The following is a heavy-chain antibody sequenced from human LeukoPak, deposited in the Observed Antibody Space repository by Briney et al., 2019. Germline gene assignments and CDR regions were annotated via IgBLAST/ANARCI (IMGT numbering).Heavy chain of an antibody. V-gene: IGHV3-7*01. CDR3: ARVGSGYDFREASDY. J-gene: IGHJ4*02. D-gene: IGHD5-12*01. CDR1: GFTFSSYW. Sequence: GGSLRLSCAASGFTFSSYWMSWVRQAPGKGLEWVANIKQDGSEKYYVDSVKGRFTISRDNAKNSLYLQMNSLRAEDTAVYYCARVGSGYDFREASDYWGQGTLVTVSS. CDR2: IKQDGSEK.